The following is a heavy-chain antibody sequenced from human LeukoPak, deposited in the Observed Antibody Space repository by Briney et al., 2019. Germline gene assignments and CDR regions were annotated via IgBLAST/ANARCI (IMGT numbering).Heavy chain of an antibody. V-gene: IGHV4-34*01. CDR3: SRQVVGNDY. D-gene: IGHD3-22*01. CDR2: TNHSGYT. J-gene: IGHJ4*02. Sequence: SETLSLTCAVYGESSFSSYYWSWIRQTPGGTLEWIGETNHSGYTNYNPSLKSRVTLSIDTSKNQFSLRLNSVTAADTAVYYCSRQVVGNDYWGQGILVTVSS. CDR1: GESSFSSYY.